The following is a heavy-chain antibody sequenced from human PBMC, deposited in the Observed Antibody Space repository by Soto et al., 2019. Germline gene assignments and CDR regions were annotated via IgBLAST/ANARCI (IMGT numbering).Heavy chain of an antibody. CDR2: ISASGYSA. CDR1: GLPFSNYA. D-gene: IGHD3-16*01. Sequence: PGGSLRLSCAASGLPFSNYAMTWVRQAPGKGLEWVSIISASGYSAYYGGAVKGRFTTSRDNSRSTLYLQMNGLRAEDTAVYYCAKGDLLWDPFDPWGQGTLVTVSS. J-gene: IGHJ5*02. V-gene: IGHV3-23*01. CDR3: AKGDLLWDPFDP.